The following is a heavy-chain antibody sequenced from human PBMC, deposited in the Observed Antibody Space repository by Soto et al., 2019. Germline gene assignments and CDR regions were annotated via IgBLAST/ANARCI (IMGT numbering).Heavy chain of an antibody. CDR2: IYYSGST. CDR1: SASICRYS. J-gene: IGHJ3*02. D-gene: IGHD5-18*01. Sequence: SETLSLTSADTSASICRYSSGWIRQPPGKGLEWIGYIYYSGSTNYNPSLKSRVTISVDTSKNQFSLKLSSVTAADTAVYYCARRYGKNAFDIWGQWTMVTVS. V-gene: IGHV4-59*01. CDR3: ARRYGKNAFDI.